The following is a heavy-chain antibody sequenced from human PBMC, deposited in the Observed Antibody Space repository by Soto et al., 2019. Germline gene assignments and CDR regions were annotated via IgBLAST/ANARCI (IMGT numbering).Heavy chain of an antibody. D-gene: IGHD1-7*01. CDR2: IDHRGSP. CDR3: ALGCRVKDY. V-gene: IGHV4-30-4*03. Sequence: QVQLQESGPGMVKPSETLSLICNVSGVSISRTSYSWSWIRQSPGKGLECVGFIDHRGSPYYNPSLEGRSTISLDTANNHFSLLLISVTAAGTAENSAALGCRVKDY. J-gene: IGHJ4*01. CDR1: GVSISRTSYS.